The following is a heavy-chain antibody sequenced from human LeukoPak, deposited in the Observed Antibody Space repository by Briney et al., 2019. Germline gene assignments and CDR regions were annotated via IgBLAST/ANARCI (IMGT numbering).Heavy chain of an antibody. CDR2: INHSGST. CDR3: ARGRWVGWFDP. CDR1: GGSFSGYY. V-gene: IGHV4-34*01. Sequence: SETLSLTCAVYGGSFSGYYWSWIRQPPGKGLEWIGEINHSGSTNYNPSLKSRVTISVDTSKNQLSLKLSSVTAADTAVYYCARGRWVGWFDPWGQGTLVTVSS. D-gene: IGHD2-15*01. J-gene: IGHJ5*02.